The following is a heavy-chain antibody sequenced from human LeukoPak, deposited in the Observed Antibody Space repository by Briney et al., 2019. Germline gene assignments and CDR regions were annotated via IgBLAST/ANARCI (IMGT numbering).Heavy chain of an antibody. CDR1: GFTFDDYA. J-gene: IGHJ4*02. CDR3: AKKMFHYYDSSGYYTGAFDY. Sequence: GGSLRLSCAASGFTFDDYAMHWVRQAPGKGLEWVSGISWNSGSIGYADSVKGRFTISRDNAKDSLYLQMNSLRAEDTALYYCAKKMFHYYDSSGYYTGAFDYWGQGTLVTVSS. D-gene: IGHD3-22*01. V-gene: IGHV3-9*01. CDR2: ISWNSGSI.